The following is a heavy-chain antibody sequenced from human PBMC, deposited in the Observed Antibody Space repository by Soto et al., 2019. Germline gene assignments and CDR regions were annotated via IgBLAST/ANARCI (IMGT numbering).Heavy chain of an antibody. CDR3: AKDLNSYGYYGGNFDY. CDR2: ISGSGGST. CDR1: GFTFSSYA. Sequence: HPAGSLRLSCAASGFTFSSYAMSWVRQAPGKGLEWVSAISGSGGSTYYADSVKGRFTISRDNSKNTLYLQMNSLRAEDTAVYYCAKDLNSYGYYGGNFDYWGQGTLVTVSS. V-gene: IGHV3-23*01. D-gene: IGHD5-18*01. J-gene: IGHJ4*02.